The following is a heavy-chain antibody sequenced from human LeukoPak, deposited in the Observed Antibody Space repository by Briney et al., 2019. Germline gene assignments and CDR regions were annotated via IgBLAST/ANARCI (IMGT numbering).Heavy chain of an antibody. CDR1: GFTFSSYG. J-gene: IGHJ4*02. CDR2: IRYDGSNK. D-gene: IGHD6-19*01. Sequence: GGSLRLPCAASGFTFSSYGMHWVRQAPGKGLEWVAFIRYDGSNKYYADSVKGRFTISRDNSKNTLYLQMNSLRAEDTAVYYCAKDVNIAVAGFFDYWGQGTLVTVSS. CDR3: AKDVNIAVAGFFDY. V-gene: IGHV3-30*02.